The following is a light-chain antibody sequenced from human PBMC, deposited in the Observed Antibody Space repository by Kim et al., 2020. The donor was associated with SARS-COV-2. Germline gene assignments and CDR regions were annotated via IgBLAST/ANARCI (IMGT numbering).Light chain of an antibody. Sequence: DIQMTQSPSSLSASVGDRVTITCRASQSISSYLNWYQQKPGKAPKLLIYAASSLQSGVPSRFSASGSGTDFTLTISSLQPEDFATYYCQQSYITPWGFGQGTKVDIK. J-gene: IGKJ1*01. V-gene: IGKV1-39*01. CDR2: AAS. CDR1: QSISSY. CDR3: QQSYITPWG.